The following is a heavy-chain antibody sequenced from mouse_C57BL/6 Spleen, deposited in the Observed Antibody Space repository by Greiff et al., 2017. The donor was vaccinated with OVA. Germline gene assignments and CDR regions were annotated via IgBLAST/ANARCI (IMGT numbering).Heavy chain of an antibody. CDR2: IHPSDSDT. CDR3: AIWDSSQTFSFAY. Sequence: QVQLKQPGAELVKPGASVKVSCKASGYTFTSYWMHWVKQRPGQGLEWIGRIHPSDSDTNYNQKFKGKATLTVDKSSSTAYMQLSSLTSEDSAVYYCAIWDSSQTFSFAYWGQGTLVTVSA. V-gene: IGHV1-74*01. J-gene: IGHJ3*01. CDR1: GYTFTSYW. D-gene: IGHD1-1*01.